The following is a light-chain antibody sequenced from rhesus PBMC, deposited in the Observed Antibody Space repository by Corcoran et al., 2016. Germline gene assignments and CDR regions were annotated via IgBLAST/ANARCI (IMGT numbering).Light chain of an antibody. CDR2: YAS. J-gene: IGKJ4*01. V-gene: IGKV1-19*01. CDR1: QGISRW. CDR3: QHGYGTPLT. Sequence: DIQMTQSPSSLSASVGDKVTITCHASQGISRWLAWYQQKPGKAPKPQLYYASSLQSGVPSRFSGSGSGTDYTCPSSSLQPEDVATYYCQHGYGTPLTFGGGTKVEIK.